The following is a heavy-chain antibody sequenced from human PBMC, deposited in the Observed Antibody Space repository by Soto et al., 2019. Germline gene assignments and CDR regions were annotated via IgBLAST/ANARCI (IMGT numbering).Heavy chain of an antibody. V-gene: IGHV3-30*18. CDR1: GFTFSSYG. Sequence: GGSLRLSCAASGFTFSSYGMHWVRQAPGKGLEWVAVISYDGSNKYYADSVKGRFTISRDNSKNTLYLQMNSLRAEDTAVYYCAKDLECYYGSGSGLGMDVWGHGTKVTVYS. CDR3: AKDLECYYGSGSGLGMDV. D-gene: IGHD3-10*01. CDR2: ISYDGSNK. J-gene: IGHJ6*02.